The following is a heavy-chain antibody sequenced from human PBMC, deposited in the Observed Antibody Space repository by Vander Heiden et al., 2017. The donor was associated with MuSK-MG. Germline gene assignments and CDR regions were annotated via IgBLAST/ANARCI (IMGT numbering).Heavy chain of an antibody. CDR2: INSDGSST. D-gene: IGHD1-26*01. Sequence: EVQLVESGGGLVQPGGSLRLSCAASGFTFSSYWMHWVRQAPGKGLVWVSRINSDGSSTSYADSVKGRFTSSRDNAKNTLYLQMNSLRAEDTAVYYCARDGRERRPPSYYYYMDVWGKGTTVTVSS. CDR1: GFTFSSYW. V-gene: IGHV3-74*01. CDR3: ARDGRERRPPSYYYYMDV. J-gene: IGHJ6*03.